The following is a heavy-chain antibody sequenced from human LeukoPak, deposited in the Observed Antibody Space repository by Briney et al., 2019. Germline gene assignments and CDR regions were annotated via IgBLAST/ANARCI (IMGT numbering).Heavy chain of an antibody. CDR2: INPSGGST. V-gene: IGHV1-46*01. J-gene: IGHJ4*02. Sequence: ASVKVSCKASGYTFTSYYMHWVRQAPGQGLEWMGIINPSGGSTSYAQKFQGRVTMTRDTSTSTVYMELSSLRSEDTAVYYCARDGEMATTTHDIDDYWGQGTLVTVSS. CDR1: GYTFTSYY. CDR3: ARDGEMATTTHDIDDY. D-gene: IGHD5-24*01.